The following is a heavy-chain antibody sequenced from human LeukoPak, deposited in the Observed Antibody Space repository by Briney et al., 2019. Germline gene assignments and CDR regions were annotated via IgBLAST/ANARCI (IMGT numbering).Heavy chain of an antibody. V-gene: IGHV3-30*18. Sequence: GGSLRLSCAASGFTFSSCGMHWVRQAPGKGLEWVAVISYDGSNKYYADSVKGRFTISRDNSKNTLYLQMNSLRAEDTAVYFCAKERRYDFWSGPSFWGQGTLVTVSS. D-gene: IGHD3-3*01. CDR2: ISYDGSNK. CDR3: AKERRYDFWSGPSF. CDR1: GFTFSSCG. J-gene: IGHJ4*02.